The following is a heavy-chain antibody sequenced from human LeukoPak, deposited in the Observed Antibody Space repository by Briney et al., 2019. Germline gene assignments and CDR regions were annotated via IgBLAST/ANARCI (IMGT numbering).Heavy chain of an antibody. J-gene: IGHJ4*02. V-gene: IGHV5-51*01. CDR3: ARGGLDIVVVPAAMDY. D-gene: IGHD2-2*03. CDR2: IYPGDSDT. CDR1: GYRFTNYW. Sequence: GESLKISCKGSGYRFTNYWIGWVRQMPGKGLEWMGIIYPGDSDTRYSPSFQGQVTISADKSISTAYLQWSSLKASDTAMYYCARGGLDIVVVPAAMDYWGQGTLVTVSS.